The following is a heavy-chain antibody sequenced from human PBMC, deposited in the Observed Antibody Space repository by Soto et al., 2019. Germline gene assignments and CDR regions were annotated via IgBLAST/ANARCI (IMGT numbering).Heavy chain of an antibody. D-gene: IGHD3-10*01. CDR1: GFVFKDSS. Sequence: ESGGGLVQPVGSLKLSCAASGFVFKDSSIHWVRQASGKGLEWVGRIRDRAYNYATAYAASVEGRFTISRDDSDNTAYLHMSSLKTEDTAIYYCTRLISAAQDYWGQGTLVTVSS. CDR2: IRDRAYNYAT. CDR3: TRLISAAQDY. J-gene: IGHJ4*02. V-gene: IGHV3-73*01.